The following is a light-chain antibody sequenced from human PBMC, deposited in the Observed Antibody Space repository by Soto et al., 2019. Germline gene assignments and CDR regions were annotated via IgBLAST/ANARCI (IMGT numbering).Light chain of an antibody. CDR3: CSYAGSYTYG. Sequence: QSALTQPRSVSGSPGQSVTISCTGTSSDLGAYNFVSWYQQHPGKAPKLMIYDVSKRPSGVPDRFSGSKSGNTASLTISGLQAEDEADYYCCSYAGSYTYGFGTGTKVTVL. CDR1: SSDLGAYNF. CDR2: DVS. J-gene: IGLJ1*01. V-gene: IGLV2-11*01.